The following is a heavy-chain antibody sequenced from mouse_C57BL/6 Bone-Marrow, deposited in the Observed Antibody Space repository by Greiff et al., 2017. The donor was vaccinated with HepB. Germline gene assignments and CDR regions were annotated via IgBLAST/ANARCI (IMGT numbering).Heavy chain of an antibody. CDR1: GFTFSDYG. Sequence: DVQLQESGGGLVKPGGSLKLSCAASGFTFSDYGMHWVRQAPEKGLEWVAYISSGSSTIYYADTVKGRFTISRDNAKNTLFLQMTSLRSEDTAMYYCARGTFSGYGDYWGQGTTLTVSS. D-gene: IGHD3-2*02. J-gene: IGHJ2*01. CDR2: ISSGSSTI. V-gene: IGHV5-17*01. CDR3: ARGTFSGYGDY.